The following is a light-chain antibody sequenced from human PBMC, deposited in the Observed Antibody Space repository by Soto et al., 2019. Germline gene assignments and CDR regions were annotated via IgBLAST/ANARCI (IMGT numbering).Light chain of an antibody. CDR2: EVS. CDR3: NSYAGSNNYV. V-gene: IGLV2-8*01. Sequence: QSALTQTPSASGSRGQSVTISCTGTSSDIGAYDSVSWYQHHPGKAPRALIYEVSKRPSGVPDRFSGSKSGNTASLTVSGLQTEDEADYYCNSYAGSNNYVFGTGTKLTVL. CDR1: SSDIGAYDS. J-gene: IGLJ1*01.